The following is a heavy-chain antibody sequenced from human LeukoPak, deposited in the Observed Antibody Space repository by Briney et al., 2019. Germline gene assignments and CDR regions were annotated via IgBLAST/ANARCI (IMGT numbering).Heavy chain of an antibody. J-gene: IGHJ4*02. D-gene: IGHD6-13*01. Sequence: ASVKVSCKASGYTFSDYYMHWVRQAPGQGLEWMGGIIPIFGTANYAQKFQGRVTITRDTSTSTAYMEVSSLRSEDTAVYYCARGADLDYWGLGTLVTVSS. V-gene: IGHV1-69*05. CDR2: IIPIFGTA. CDR3: ARGADLDY. CDR1: GYTFSDYY.